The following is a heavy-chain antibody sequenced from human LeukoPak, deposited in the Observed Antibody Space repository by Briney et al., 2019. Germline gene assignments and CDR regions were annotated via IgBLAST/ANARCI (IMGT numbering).Heavy chain of an antibody. CDR1: GFTFSSYA. J-gene: IGHJ5*02. D-gene: IGHD1-26*01. CDR3: AKEGGSYPRTANWFDP. Sequence: GGSLRLSCAASGFTFSSYAMSWVRQAPGKGLEWVSAISGSGGSTYYADSVKGRFTISRDNSKNTLYLQMNSLRAEDTAVYYCAKEGGSYPRTANWFDPWGQGTLVTVSS. CDR2: ISGSGGST. V-gene: IGHV3-23*01.